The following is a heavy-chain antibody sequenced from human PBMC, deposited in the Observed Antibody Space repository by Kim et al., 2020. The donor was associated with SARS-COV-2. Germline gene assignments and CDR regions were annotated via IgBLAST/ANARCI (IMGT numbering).Heavy chain of an antibody. D-gene: IGHD3-10*01. V-gene: IGHV5-10-1*01. CDR3: ARHDPGDYGSGGDAFDI. CDR2: IDPSDSYT. CDR1: GYSFTSYW. J-gene: IGHJ3*02. Sequence: GESLKISCKGSGYSFTSYWISWVRQMPGKGLEWMGRIDPSDSYTNYSPSFQGHVTISADKSISTAYLQWSSLKASDTAMYYCARHDPGDYGSGGDAFDIWGQGTMVTVSS.